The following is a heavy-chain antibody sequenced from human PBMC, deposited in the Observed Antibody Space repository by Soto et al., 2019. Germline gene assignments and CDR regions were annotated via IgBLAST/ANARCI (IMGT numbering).Heavy chain of an antibody. CDR1: GFTFSGSA. V-gene: IGHV3-73*02. CDR3: TRLRYFDFDY. CDR2: IRSKANSYAT. Sequence: EVQLVESGGGLVQPGGSLTLSCAASGFTFSGSAMHWVRQASGKGLEWVGRIRSKANSYATAYAASVKGRFTISRDDSKNTAYLQMNSLKTEDTAVYYCTRLRYFDFDYWGQGTLVTVSS. J-gene: IGHJ4*02. D-gene: IGHD3-9*01.